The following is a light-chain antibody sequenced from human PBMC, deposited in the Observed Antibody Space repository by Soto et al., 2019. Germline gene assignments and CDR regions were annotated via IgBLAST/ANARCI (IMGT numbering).Light chain of an antibody. CDR2: GNS. CDR3: QSYDSSLSGVV. CDR1: SSNIGSNT. V-gene: IGLV1-44*01. J-gene: IGLJ2*01. Sequence: QSVLTQPPSASGTPGQRVTISCSGSSSNIGSNTVNWYQQLPGTAPKLLIYGNSNRPSGVPDRFSGSKSGTSASLAITGLQTEDEAFYYCQSYDSSLSGVVFGGGTKLTVL.